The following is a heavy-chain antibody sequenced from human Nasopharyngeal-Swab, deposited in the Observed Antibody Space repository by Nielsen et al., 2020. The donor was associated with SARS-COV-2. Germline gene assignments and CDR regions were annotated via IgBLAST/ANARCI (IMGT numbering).Heavy chain of an antibody. V-gene: IGHV1-69*13. Sequence: SVKVSCKASGGTFSSYAISWVRQAPGQGLEWMGGIIPILGTANYAQKFQGRVTITADESTSTAYMELSSLRSEDTAVYYCARGRLVRVGANNFDYWGQGTPVTVSS. D-gene: IGHD1-26*01. CDR2: IIPILGTA. CDR3: ARGRLVRVGANNFDY. CDR1: GGTFSSYA. J-gene: IGHJ4*02.